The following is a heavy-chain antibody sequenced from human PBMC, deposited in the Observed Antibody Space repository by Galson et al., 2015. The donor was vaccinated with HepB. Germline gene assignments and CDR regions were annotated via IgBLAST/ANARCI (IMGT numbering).Heavy chain of an antibody. CDR1: GGSINSRSYY. J-gene: IGHJ5*02. D-gene: IGHD4-23*01. Sequence: LSLTCTVSGGSINSRSYYWGWIRQPPGKGLEWIGNIYYTGSTYYNPSLKSRVTISVDTSKNQFSLNLNSVTAADTAVYLCARVYGGNSDGWLDPWGQGALVTVSS. CDR3: ARVYGGNSDGWLDP. V-gene: IGHV4-39*01. CDR2: IYYTGST.